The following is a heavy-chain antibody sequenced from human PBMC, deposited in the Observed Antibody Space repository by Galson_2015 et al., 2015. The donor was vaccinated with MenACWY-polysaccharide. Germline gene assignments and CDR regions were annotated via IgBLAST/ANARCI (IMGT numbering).Heavy chain of an antibody. D-gene: IGHD6-19*01. CDR2: ISWNSGSI. CDR3: AKARGSGWYNWWFDP. J-gene: IGHJ5*02. CDR1: GFTFDDYA. Sequence: SLRLSCAASGFTFDDYAMHWVRQAPGKGLEWVSGISWNSGSIGYADSVKGRFTISRDNAKNSLYLQMNSLRAEDTALYYCAKARGSGWYNWWFDPWGQGTLVTVSS. V-gene: IGHV3-9*01.